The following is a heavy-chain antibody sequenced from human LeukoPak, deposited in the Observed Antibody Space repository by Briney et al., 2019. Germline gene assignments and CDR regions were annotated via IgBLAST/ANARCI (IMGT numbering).Heavy chain of an antibody. V-gene: IGHV5-51*01. CDR1: GYSFTSYW. CDR2: IYPGDSDT. D-gene: IGHD2-15*01. Sequence: GESLKISCKGSGYSFTSYWIGWVRKMPGKGLEWMGIIYPGDSDTRYSPSFQGQVTISADKSISTAYLQWSSLKASDTAMYYCASTTFYCSGGSCYFDWFDPWGQGTLVTVSS. J-gene: IGHJ5*02. CDR3: ASTTFYCSGGSCYFDWFDP.